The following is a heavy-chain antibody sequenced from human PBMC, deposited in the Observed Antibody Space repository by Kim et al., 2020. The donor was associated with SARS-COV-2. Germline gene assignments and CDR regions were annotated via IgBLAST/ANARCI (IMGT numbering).Heavy chain of an antibody. Sequence: GGSLRLSCAASGFTFSNYAMSWVRQAPGKGLEWVSALSGSGGSAYYADSVKGRFTISRDNSKNTFYLQMNSLRAEDTAVYYCAKKNYYDSSGSYPHYYYYGMDVWGQGTTVTVSS. CDR2: LSGSGGSA. CDR3: AKKNYYDSSGSYPHYYYYGMDV. V-gene: IGHV3-23*01. J-gene: IGHJ6*02. D-gene: IGHD3-22*01. CDR1: GFTFSNYA.